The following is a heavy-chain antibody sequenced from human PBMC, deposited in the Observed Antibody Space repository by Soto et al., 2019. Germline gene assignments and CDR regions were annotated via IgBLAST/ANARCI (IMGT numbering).Heavy chain of an antibody. CDR3: ASDLSGRADV. Sequence: LRLSCAASGFTFSSYWMHWVRQAPGKGLVWVSRMDEDGGTTDYADSVKGRFTISRDNAKNTLYLQMNSLRVEDTAVYYCASDLSGRADVWGQGTTVTVSS. J-gene: IGHJ6*02. D-gene: IGHD3-10*01. CDR1: GFTFSSYW. CDR2: MDEDGGTT. V-gene: IGHV3-74*01.